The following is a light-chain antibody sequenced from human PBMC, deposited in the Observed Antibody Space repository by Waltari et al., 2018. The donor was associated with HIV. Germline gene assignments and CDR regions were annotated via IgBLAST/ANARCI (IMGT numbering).Light chain of an antibody. Sequence: QTVVTQEPSLTVSPGGTVTLTCASSTGAVTSGYYPNWFQQKPGQAPRALIYSTSNKTSWTPARFSGSLLGGKAALTLSGVQPEDEAEYYCLLYYGGVWVFGGGTKLTVL. CDR3: LLYYGGVWV. V-gene: IGLV7-43*01. J-gene: IGLJ3*02. CDR1: TGAVTSGYY. CDR2: STS.